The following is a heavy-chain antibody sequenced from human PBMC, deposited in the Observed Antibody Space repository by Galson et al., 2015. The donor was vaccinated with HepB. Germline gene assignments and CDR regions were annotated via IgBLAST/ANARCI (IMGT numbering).Heavy chain of an antibody. Sequence: SVKVSCKASGNTLTDFHMHWVRQAPGQGLEWMGRINPNNGGTRYAQTFQGRITLAWDASSNTAHMHLRGLTTDDTAVYVCARMAPENIVYPLDFGGQGTPLTVSS. CDR1: GNTLTDFH. CDR3: ARMAPENIVYPLDF. D-gene: IGHD2/OR15-2a*01. V-gene: IGHV1-2*06. CDR2: INPNNGGT. J-gene: IGHJ4*02.